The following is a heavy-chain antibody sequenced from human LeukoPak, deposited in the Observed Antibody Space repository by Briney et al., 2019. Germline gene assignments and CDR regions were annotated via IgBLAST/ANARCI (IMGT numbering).Heavy chain of an antibody. D-gene: IGHD6-13*01. CDR3: ATGKSSSWYFNWFDP. CDR1: GYTLTELS. J-gene: IGHJ5*02. CDR2: FDPEDGET. Sequence: RASVKVSCKVSGYTLTELSMHWVRQAPGKGLEWRGGFDPEDGETIYAQKFQGRVTMTEDTSTDTAYMELSSLRSEDTAVYYCATGKSSSWYFNWFDPWGQGTLVTVSS. V-gene: IGHV1-24*01.